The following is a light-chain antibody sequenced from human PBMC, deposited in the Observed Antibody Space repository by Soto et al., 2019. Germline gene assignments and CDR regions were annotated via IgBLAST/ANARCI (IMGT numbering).Light chain of an antibody. V-gene: IGKV1-39*01. CDR2: DAS. CDR3: QQSDSIPT. J-gene: IGKJ4*01. CDR1: RSISTF. Sequence: DIQMTQSPSSLSASVGDRVNITCRASRSISTFLNWYQHTPGTAPKLLIYDASRLQSGVPSRFSGSASGTDFTLTIGSLRPEDVATYYCQQSDSIPTFGGGTKV.